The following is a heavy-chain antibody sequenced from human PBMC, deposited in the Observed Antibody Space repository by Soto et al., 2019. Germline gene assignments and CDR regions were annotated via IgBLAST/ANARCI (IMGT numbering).Heavy chain of an antibody. CDR3: ARISKRLVIDY. J-gene: IGHJ4*02. D-gene: IGHD3-9*01. CDR2: IWYDGSNK. V-gene: IGHV3-33*01. Sequence: PGGSLRLSCAASGFTFSSYGMHWVRQAPGKGLEWVAVIWYDGSNKYYADSVKGRFTISRDNSKNTLYLQMNSLRAEDTAVYYCARISKRLVIDYWGQGTLVTVSS. CDR1: GFTFSSYG.